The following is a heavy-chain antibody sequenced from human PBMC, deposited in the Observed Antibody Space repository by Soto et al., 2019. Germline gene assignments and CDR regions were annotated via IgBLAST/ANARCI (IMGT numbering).Heavy chain of an antibody. J-gene: IGHJ4*02. CDR1: GDTFTSYG. CDR3: ATQIGSSGYLS. CDR2: ISAYNGNT. Sequence: ASVKVSCKASGDTFTSYGISWVRQAPGQGLEWMGWISAYNGNTNYAQKLQGRVTMTTDTSTSTVYMELSSLRSEDTAVYYCATQIGSSGYLSWGQGTLVTVSS. D-gene: IGHD3-22*01. V-gene: IGHV1-18*01.